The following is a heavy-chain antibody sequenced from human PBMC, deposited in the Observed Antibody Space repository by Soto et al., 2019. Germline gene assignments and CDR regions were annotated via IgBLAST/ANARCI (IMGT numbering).Heavy chain of an antibody. V-gene: IGHV3-13*05. CDR2: IGSAHDP. CDR1: GFTFSTYD. Sequence: PGGSLRLSCAASGFTFSTYDMHLVRQVPGKGLEWVSAIGSAHDPYYLGSVKGRFSISRENAKNSLDLQMNSLPTGDTAVYYCARAYLGRLPRRADYYYALDVWGQGTTVTVSS. J-gene: IGHJ6*02. CDR3: ARAYLGRLPRRADYYYALDV. D-gene: IGHD1-26*01.